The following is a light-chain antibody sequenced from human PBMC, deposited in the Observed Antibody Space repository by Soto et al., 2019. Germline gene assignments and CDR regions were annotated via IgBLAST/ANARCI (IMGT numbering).Light chain of an antibody. J-gene: IGLJ2*01. CDR2: DVS. CDR3: SSYTSSSTV. CDR1: SSDVGGYNY. V-gene: IGLV2-14*01. Sequence: QSALTQPASVSGSPGQSITISCTGTSSDVGGYNYVSWYQQHPGKAPKLMIYDVSNRPSGVSNRFSGSTSGNTASLTISGLQAEDEADYYCSSYTSSSTVFGGGTKVTVL.